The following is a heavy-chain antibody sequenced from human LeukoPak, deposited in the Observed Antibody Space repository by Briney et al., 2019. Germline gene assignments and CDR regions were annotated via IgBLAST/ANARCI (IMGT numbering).Heavy chain of an antibody. CDR3: ARDGAGSGSYYNRGFDY. D-gene: IGHD3-10*01. CDR1: GGSISSYY. V-gene: IGHV4-4*07. CDR2: IYTSGST. Sequence: SETLSPTCTVSGGSISSYYWSWIRQPAGKGLEWIGRIYTSGSTNYNPSLKSRVTMSVDTSKNQFSLKLSSVTAADTAVYYCARDGAGSGSYYNRGFDYWGQGTLVTVSS. J-gene: IGHJ4*02.